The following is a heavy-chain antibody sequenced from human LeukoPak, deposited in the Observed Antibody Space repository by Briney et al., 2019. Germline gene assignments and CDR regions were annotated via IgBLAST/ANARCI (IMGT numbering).Heavy chain of an antibody. Sequence: ASVKVSCKASGYTFTAYYVYWVRQAPGQGLEWMGWINPNSGGTNYAQKFQGRVTMTRDTSISTAYMELSRLTSGDTAVYYCARVSLTAQYLLDYWGQGTLVTVSS. CDR2: INPNSGGT. J-gene: IGHJ4*02. CDR1: GYTFTAYY. D-gene: IGHD2/OR15-2a*01. CDR3: ARVSLTAQYLLDY. V-gene: IGHV1-2*02.